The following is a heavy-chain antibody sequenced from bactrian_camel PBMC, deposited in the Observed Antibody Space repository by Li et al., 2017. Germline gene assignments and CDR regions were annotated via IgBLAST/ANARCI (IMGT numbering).Heavy chain of an antibody. D-gene: IGHD6*01. CDR2: RIWGGP. V-gene: IGHV3S55*01. CDR3: AAAPRRPAGCLATIRTLGI. J-gene: IGHJ4*01. Sequence: HVQLVESGGGSVQAGESLRLSCAASGYTYSNYCMGWFRQVPGKEREGVARIWGGPYYADSVKGRFTISADDAKNTLYLQMNSLKPEDTAMYYCAAAPRRPAGCLATIRTLGIRGQGTQVTVS. CDR1: GYTYSNYC.